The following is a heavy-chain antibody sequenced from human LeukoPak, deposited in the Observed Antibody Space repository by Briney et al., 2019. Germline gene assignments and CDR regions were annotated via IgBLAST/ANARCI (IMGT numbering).Heavy chain of an antibody. J-gene: IGHJ6*03. V-gene: IGHV4-39*02. Sequence: ASETLSLTCTVSGGSISSSSYYWGWIRQPPGKGLEWIGSIYYSGSTYYNPSLKSRVTISVDTSKNQFSLKLSSVTAADTAVYFCARDPYSGSYGSYYYYYMDVWGKGTTVTVSS. CDR3: ARDPYSGSYGSYYYYYMDV. CDR1: GGSISSSSYY. CDR2: IYYSGST. D-gene: IGHD1-26*01.